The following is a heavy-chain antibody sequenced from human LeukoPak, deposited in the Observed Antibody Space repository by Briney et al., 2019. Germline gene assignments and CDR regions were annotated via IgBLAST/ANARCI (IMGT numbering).Heavy chain of an antibody. CDR2: INTNTGNP. V-gene: IGHV7-4-1*02. J-gene: IGHJ4*02. Sequence: ASVKVSCKASGYTFTGYYMHWVRQAPGQGLEWMGWINTNTGNPTYAQGFTGRFVFSLDTSVSTAYLQISSLKAEDTAVYYCARAFYYGAGSLLGYWGQGTLVTVSS. D-gene: IGHD3-10*01. CDR3: ARAFYYGAGSLLGY. CDR1: GYTFTGYY.